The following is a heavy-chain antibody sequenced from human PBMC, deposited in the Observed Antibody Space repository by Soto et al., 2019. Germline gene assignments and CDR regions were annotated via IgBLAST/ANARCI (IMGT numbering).Heavy chain of an antibody. D-gene: IGHD5-12*01. V-gene: IGHV3-66*01. CDR3: ARDPLGYGDY. CDR2: IYSGGST. CDR1: GFTVSSNY. Sequence: EVQLVESGGGWVQPGGSLRLSCAASGFTVSSNYMSWVRQAPGKGLEWVSSIYSGGSTYHADSVKGRFTISRDNSNNMLYLQMNSLRAEDTAVYYCARDPLGYGDYWGQGTLVTVSS. J-gene: IGHJ4*02.